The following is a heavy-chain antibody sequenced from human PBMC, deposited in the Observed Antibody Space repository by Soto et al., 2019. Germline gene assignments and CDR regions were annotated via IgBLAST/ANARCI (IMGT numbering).Heavy chain of an antibody. V-gene: IGHV4-30-4*01. CDR3: ARSLSASSGWFDP. J-gene: IGHJ5*02. CDR1: GDSIGSGDFY. Sequence: SETLSLTCAVSGDSIGSGDFYWTWIRQSPGKGLEYIGYIYKSGRTYYNPSLKSRPIISLDTSKSQFFLSLSSVTAADPAMYYCARSLSASSGWFDPWGQGALVTVSS. CDR2: IYKSGRT. D-gene: IGHD6-6*01.